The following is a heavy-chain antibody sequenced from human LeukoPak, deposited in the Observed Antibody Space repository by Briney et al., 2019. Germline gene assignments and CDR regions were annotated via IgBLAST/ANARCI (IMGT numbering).Heavy chain of an antibody. J-gene: IGHJ4*02. CDR2: INHSGST. CDR1: GGXFSGYY. D-gene: IGHD1-26*01. CDR3: ARGSASIVGATAHFDY. V-gene: IGHV4-34*01. Sequence: SETLSLTCAVYGGXFSGYYWSWIRQPPGKGLEWIGEINHSGSTNYNPSLKSRVTISVDTSKNQFSLKLSSVTAADTAVYYCARGSASIVGATAHFDYWGQGTLVTVSS.